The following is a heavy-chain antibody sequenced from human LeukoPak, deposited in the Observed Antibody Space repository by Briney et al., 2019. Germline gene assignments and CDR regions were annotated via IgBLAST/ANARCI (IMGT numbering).Heavy chain of an antibody. CDR3: AREAVVPAAVYYYYGMDV. D-gene: IGHD2-2*01. J-gene: IGHJ6*02. CDR2: INPNSGGT. CDR1: GYTFTGYY. Sequence: GASVKVSCKASGYTFTGYYMHWVRQAPGQGLEWMGWINPNSGGTNYAQKFQGRVTMTRDTSISTAYMELSRLRSDDTAVYYCAREAVVPAAVYYYYGMDVWGQGTTVTVSS. V-gene: IGHV1-2*02.